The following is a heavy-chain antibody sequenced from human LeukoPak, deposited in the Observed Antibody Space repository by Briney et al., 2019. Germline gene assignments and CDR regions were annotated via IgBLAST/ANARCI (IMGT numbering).Heavy chain of an antibody. J-gene: IGHJ1*01. CDR3: ARVRYCSSTSCPEYFQH. CDR1: GYTFTGYY. CDR2: INPNSGGT. V-gene: IGHV1-2*02. D-gene: IGHD2-2*01. Sequence: ASVKVSCKASGYTFTGYYMHWVRQAPGQGLEWMGWINPNSGGTNYAQKFQGRVTMTRDTSISTAYMELSRLRSGDTAVYYCARVRYCSSTSCPEYFQHWGQGTLVTVSS.